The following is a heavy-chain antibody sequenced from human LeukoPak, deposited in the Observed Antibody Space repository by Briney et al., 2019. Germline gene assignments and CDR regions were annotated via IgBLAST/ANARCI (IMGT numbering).Heavy chain of an antibody. CDR2: IYYSGST. Sequence: SETLSLTCTVSGGSVSSGSYYWSWIRQPPGKGLEWIGYIYYSGSTNYNPSLKSRFTISVDTSKNQFSLKLSSVTAADTAVYYCARDLIVGASWFDPWGQGTLVTVSS. V-gene: IGHV4-61*01. J-gene: IGHJ5*02. CDR1: GGSVSSGSYY. D-gene: IGHD1-26*01. CDR3: ARDLIVGASWFDP.